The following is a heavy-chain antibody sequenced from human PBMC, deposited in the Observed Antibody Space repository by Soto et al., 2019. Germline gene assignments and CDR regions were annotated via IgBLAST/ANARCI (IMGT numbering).Heavy chain of an antibody. CDR2: ISAYNGDT. V-gene: IGHV1-18*04. D-gene: IGHD6-6*01. CDR3: ARDHIAVRPGWFDP. Sequence: QVQLVQSGAEVKRPGASVKVSCKASGYTFTTNGISWVRQAPGQGLEWMGWISAYNGDTNYAPNRQSRVTMTTDASTSTAYMELRSLRSDDTAVYYCARDHIAVRPGWFDPWGQGTLVTVSS. CDR1: GYTFTTNG. J-gene: IGHJ5*02.